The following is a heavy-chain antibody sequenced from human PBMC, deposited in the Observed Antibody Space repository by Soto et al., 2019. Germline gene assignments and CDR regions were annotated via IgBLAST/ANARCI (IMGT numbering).Heavy chain of an antibody. D-gene: IGHD4-17*01. Sequence: QVQLVQSGAEVKKPGASVKVSCKASGYTFTSYGISWVRQAPGQGLEWMGWISAYNGNTNYAQKLQGRVTMTTDTSTSAAYMELRSLRSDDTAVYYCAREDSPTPTVNTAFDIWGQGTMVTVSS. V-gene: IGHV1-18*01. CDR3: AREDSPTPTVNTAFDI. J-gene: IGHJ3*02. CDR2: ISAYNGNT. CDR1: GYTFTSYG.